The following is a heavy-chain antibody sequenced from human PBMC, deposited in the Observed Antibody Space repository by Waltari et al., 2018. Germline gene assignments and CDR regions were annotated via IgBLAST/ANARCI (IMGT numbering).Heavy chain of an antibody. J-gene: IGHJ4*02. CDR3: ARWVDGACDQ. CDR1: GFTFRDHY. Sequence: EVHLVESGGGLVQPGGSLRVSCAASGFTFRDHYMDWVRQAPGKGLEWIGRSRNKRNSYITEYAASVKGRFTISRDDPKNSLYLQMNSLKTEDTAVYYCARWVDGACDQWGQGTLVTVSS. D-gene: IGHD2-21*02. CDR2: SRNKRNSYIT. V-gene: IGHV3-72*01.